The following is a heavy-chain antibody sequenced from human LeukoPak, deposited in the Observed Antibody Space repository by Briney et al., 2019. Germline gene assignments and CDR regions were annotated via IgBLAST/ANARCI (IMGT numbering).Heavy chain of an antibody. J-gene: IGHJ6*04. CDR1: GFTFSSYT. Sequence: GGPLRLSCAASGFTFSSYTMNWVRQAPGKGLEWVSSISSSGANIQYADSVKGRFTISRDNAKKSLRLQMSSLRAEDTAVYYCARVLYNFGAYMDVWGIGTTVTVSS. V-gene: IGHV3-21*01. CDR3: ARVLYNFGAYMDV. D-gene: IGHD3-3*01. CDR2: ISSSGANI.